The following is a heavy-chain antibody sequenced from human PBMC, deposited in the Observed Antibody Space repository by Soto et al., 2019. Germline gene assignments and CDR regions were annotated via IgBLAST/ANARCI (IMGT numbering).Heavy chain of an antibody. V-gene: IGHV1-69*06. CDR3: ARAPVTRPPFDYYMDV. CDR2: IIPIFGTA. D-gene: IGHD4-17*01. Sequence: QVQLVQSGAEVKKPGSSVKVSCKASGGTFSSYAISWVRQAPGQGLEWMGGIIPIFGTANYAQKFQGRVTMTRDTSTSTVYMELSSLRSEDTAVYYCARAPVTRPPFDYYMDVWGKGTTVTVSS. CDR1: GGTFSSYA. J-gene: IGHJ6*03.